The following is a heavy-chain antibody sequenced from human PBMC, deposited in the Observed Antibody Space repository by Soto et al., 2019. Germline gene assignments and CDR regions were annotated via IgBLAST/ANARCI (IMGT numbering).Heavy chain of an antibody. CDR1: GYTFTSYY. CDR3: ARERITGTTNIMYYYGMDV. J-gene: IGHJ6*02. D-gene: IGHD1-7*01. Sequence: ASVEVSCKASGYTFTSYYIHWVRQAPGQGLEWMGIINPSGGSTSYAQKFQGRVTMTRDTSTSTVYMELSSLRSEDTAVYYCARERITGTTNIMYYYGMDVWGQGTTVTVSS. V-gene: IGHV1-46*01. CDR2: INPSGGST.